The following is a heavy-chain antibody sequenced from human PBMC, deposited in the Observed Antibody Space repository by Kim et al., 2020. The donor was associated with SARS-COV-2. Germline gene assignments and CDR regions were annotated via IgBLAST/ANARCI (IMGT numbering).Heavy chain of an antibody. J-gene: IGHJ4*02. Sequence: NTKYSQNFQGRITITRDTSASTAYMELSSLRSEDTAIYYCARGLGDSPDYWGQGTLVTVSS. CDR2: NT. D-gene: IGHD3-9*01. V-gene: IGHV1-3*01. CDR3: ARGLGDSPDY.